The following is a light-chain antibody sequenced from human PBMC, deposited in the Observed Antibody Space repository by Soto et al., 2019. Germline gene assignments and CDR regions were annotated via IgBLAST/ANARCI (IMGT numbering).Light chain of an antibody. Sequence: DVVMTQSPLSLPVTLGQPASISCRSSQSLVYSDGYAYLNWFHQRPGQSPRRLIYTVSKRDSGVPDRFSGSGSGTDFTLRISRVEAEDVGVYYCMQGTHWPPTFDQGTKVEIK. CDR1: QSLVYSDGYAY. CDR2: TVS. CDR3: MQGTHWPPT. J-gene: IGKJ1*01. V-gene: IGKV2-30*01.